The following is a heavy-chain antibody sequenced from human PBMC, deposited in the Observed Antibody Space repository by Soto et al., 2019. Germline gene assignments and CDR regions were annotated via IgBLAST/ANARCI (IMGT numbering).Heavy chain of an antibody. D-gene: IGHD3-9*01. CDR1: GYTFTSYG. V-gene: IGHV1-18*01. CDR3: ARGIRFDFDWLGEDFDY. J-gene: IGHJ4*02. Sequence: ASVKVSCKASGYTFTSYGISWVRQAPGQGLEWMGWISAYNGNTNYAQKLQGRVTMTTDTSTSTAYMELRSLRSDDTAVYYCARGIRFDFDWLGEDFDYWGQGTLVTVSS. CDR2: ISAYNGNT.